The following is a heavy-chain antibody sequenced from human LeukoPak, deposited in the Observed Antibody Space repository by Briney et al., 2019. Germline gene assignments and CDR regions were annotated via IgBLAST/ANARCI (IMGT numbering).Heavy chain of an antibody. CDR2: INRDGSQR. V-gene: IGHV3-7*03. Sequence: GGSLRPSCAASGFTFSSYAMSWVRQAPGKGLEWVANINRDGSQRNHVDSVKGRFTISRDNAKNSLYLQMDSLTAEDTAVYYCARDSTYSSGSRFYDRFDYWGQGTLVTVSS. CDR3: ARDSTYSSGSRFYDRFDY. D-gene: IGHD2-15*01. CDR1: GFTFSSYA. J-gene: IGHJ4*02.